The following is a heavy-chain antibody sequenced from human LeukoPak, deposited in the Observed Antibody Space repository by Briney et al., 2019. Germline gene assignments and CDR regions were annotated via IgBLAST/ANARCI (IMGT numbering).Heavy chain of an antibody. CDR2: ISYDGSNK. Sequence: GGSLRLSCAASGFTFSSYAMHWVRQAPGKGLEWVAVISYDGSNKYYADSVKGRFTISRDNFKNTLYLQMNSLRAEDTAVYYCARGSGSRFDYWGQGTLVTVSS. CDR1: GFTFSSYA. CDR3: ARGSGSRFDY. D-gene: IGHD1-26*01. V-gene: IGHV3-30-3*01. J-gene: IGHJ4*02.